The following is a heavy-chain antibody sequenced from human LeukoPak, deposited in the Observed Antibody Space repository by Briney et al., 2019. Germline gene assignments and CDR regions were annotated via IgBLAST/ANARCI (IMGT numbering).Heavy chain of an antibody. CDR2: INHSGST. CDR3: ARGGTIFGVVLFDP. D-gene: IGHD3-3*01. J-gene: IGHJ5*02. CDR1: GNSTSSGYY. V-gene: IGHV4-34*01. Sequence: SETLSLTCAVTGNSTSSGYYWSWIRQPPGKGLEWIGEINHSGSTNYNPSLKSRVTISVDTSKNQFSLKLSSVTAADTAVYYCARGGTIFGVVLFDPWGQGTLVTVSS.